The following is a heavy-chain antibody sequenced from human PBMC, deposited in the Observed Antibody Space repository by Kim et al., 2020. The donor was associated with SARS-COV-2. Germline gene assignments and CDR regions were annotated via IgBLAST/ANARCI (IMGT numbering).Heavy chain of an antibody. D-gene: IGHD6-19*01. Sequence: SETLSLTCTVSGGSISSSSYYWGWIRQPPGKGLEWIGSIYYSGSTYYNPSLKSRVTISVDTSKNQFSLKLSSVTAADTAVYYCARHGAVAGPGYYYYGMDAWGQGTTVTVSS. V-gene: IGHV4-39*01. CDR3: ARHGAVAGPGYYYYGMDA. CDR2: IYYSGST. J-gene: IGHJ6*02. CDR1: GGSISSSSYY.